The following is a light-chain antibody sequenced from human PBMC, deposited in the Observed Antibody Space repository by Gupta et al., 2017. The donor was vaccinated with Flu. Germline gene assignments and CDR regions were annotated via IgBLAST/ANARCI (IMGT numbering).Light chain of an antibody. CDR2: AAS. CDR1: QSSSSY. J-gene: IGKJ1*01. CDR3: QQSYSTPRT. V-gene: IGKV1-39*01. Sequence: DIQMTQSPSSLSASAGDRVTNTCRASQSSSSYLNWYQQKPGKAPKLLIYAASSLQSGVPSRFSGSGSGTDFTLTISSLQPEDFATYYCQQSYSTPRTFGQGTKVEIK.